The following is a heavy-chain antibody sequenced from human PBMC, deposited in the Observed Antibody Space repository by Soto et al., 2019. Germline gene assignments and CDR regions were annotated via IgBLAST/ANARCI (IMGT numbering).Heavy chain of an antibody. J-gene: IGHJ4*02. Sequence: QVQLVESGGGVVQPGRSLRLSCVASGFTFSSYGMHWVRQAPGKGLEWVAIISYDGSNTYYADSVKGRFTISRDNSKNTLYLQMNRLRAEDTSVYYCAKEGGLSGSYYISSSYYFDYCGQGTLVTVSS. CDR2: ISYDGSNT. CDR1: GFTFSSYG. CDR3: AKEGGLSGSYYISSSYYFDY. D-gene: IGHD1-26*01. V-gene: IGHV3-30*18.